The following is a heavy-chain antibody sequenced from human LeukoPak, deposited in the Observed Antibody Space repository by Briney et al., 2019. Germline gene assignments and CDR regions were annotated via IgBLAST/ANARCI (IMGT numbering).Heavy chain of an antibody. J-gene: IGHJ4*02. V-gene: IGHV4-4*02. CDR1: GGSITNTNY. CDR3: AREGGPYRPLDY. Sequence: SGTLSLTCGVSGGSITNTNYWTWVRQPPRKGLEWIGEVNLQGSTNYNPSLMGRVAISVDKSENHISLQLTSVTAADTAVYYCAREGGPYRPLDYSGQGTLVTVSS. CDR2: VNLQGST.